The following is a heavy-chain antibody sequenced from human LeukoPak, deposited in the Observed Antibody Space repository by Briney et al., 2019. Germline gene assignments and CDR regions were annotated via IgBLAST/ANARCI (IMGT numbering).Heavy chain of an antibody. CDR1: GFTFGRYG. J-gene: IGHJ2*01. D-gene: IGHD3-3*01. CDR3: AKVGRYYDFWSGYHDNWYFDL. CDR2: IRYDGSNK. V-gene: IGHV3-30*02. Sequence: PGGSLRLSCVASGFTFGRYGMHWVRQAPGKGLEWVTFIRYDGSNKNYADSVKGRFIISRDNSKNTLYLQMNSLRPEDTAMYYCAKVGRYYDFWSGYHDNWYFDLWGRGALVTVSS.